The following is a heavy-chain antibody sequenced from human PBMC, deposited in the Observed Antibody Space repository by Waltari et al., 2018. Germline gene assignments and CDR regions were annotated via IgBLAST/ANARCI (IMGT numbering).Heavy chain of an antibody. CDR2: NILSLGRA. V-gene: IGHV1-69*08. CDR3: ARASKGRLGPDNWFDP. Sequence: QVQLVQSGAEVKKPGSSVKVSCKASGGTFSSYTISWVRQAPGQGLEWMGRNILSLGRANYAQQFQGRVTITADKATGTAYMELSSLRSEDTAVYYCARASKGRLGPDNWFDPWGQGTLVTVSS. D-gene: IGHD1-26*01. CDR1: GGTFSSYT. J-gene: IGHJ5*02.